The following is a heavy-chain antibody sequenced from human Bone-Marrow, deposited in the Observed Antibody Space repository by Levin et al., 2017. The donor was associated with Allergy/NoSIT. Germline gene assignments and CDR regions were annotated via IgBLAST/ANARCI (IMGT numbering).Heavy chain of an antibody. V-gene: IGHV3-64*02. Sequence: ASVKVSCAASGFTFSSYAMHWVRQAPGKGLEYVSAISSHGGSTYYADSVKGRFTISRDNSKNTLYLQMGSLRAEDMAVYYCARGSFDYFYYMDVWGKGTTVTVSS. J-gene: IGHJ6*03. CDR2: ISSHGGST. D-gene: IGHD3-16*01. CDR1: GFTFSSYA. CDR3: ARGSFDYFYYMDV.